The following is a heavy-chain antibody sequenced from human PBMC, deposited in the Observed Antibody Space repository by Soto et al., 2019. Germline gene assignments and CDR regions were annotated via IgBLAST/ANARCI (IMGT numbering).Heavy chain of an antibody. CDR2: IYPGDSDT. Sequence: GESLRISCKGSGYSFTSYWIGWVRQMPGKGLEWMGIIYPGDSDTRYSPSFQGQVTISADKSISTAYLQWSSLKASDTAMYYCARHGGVVVTDDHPLYYYYYGMDLWGQGTTVTVSS. V-gene: IGHV5-51*01. CDR3: ARHGGVVVTDDHPLYYYYYGMDL. D-gene: IGHD2-2*01. CDR1: GYSFTSYW. J-gene: IGHJ6*02.